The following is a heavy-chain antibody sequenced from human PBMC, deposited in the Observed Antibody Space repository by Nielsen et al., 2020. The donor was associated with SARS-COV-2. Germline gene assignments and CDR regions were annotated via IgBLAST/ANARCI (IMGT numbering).Heavy chain of an antibody. Sequence: GRSLRLSCAASGFTFSSYWMSWVRQAPGKGLEWVANIKEDGSEKYYVDSVKGRFSISRDNAKNSLYLQMNSLRVEDTAVYYCARDSVAATGQIYFYGFDVWAKGPRSPSP. CDR2: IKEDGSEK. V-gene: IGHV3-7*03. J-gene: IGHJ6*02. CDR1: GFTFSSYW. D-gene: IGHD2-15*01. CDR3: ARDSVAATGQIYFYGFDV.